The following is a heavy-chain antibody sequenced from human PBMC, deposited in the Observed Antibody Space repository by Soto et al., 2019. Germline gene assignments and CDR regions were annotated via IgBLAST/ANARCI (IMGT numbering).Heavy chain of an antibody. V-gene: IGHV5-10-1*01. CDR2: INPSDSYT. CDR3: ARNLGDGMEV. J-gene: IGHJ6*02. Sequence: GESLKISCKVSGYMFSNYWIGWLRQMPGKGLEWMGRINPSDSYTKYSPSFEGHVNISVDKSITTAHLQWSSLKASDTAMYYCARNLGDGMEVWGQGTTVTVSS. CDR1: GYMFSNYW. D-gene: IGHD3-16*01.